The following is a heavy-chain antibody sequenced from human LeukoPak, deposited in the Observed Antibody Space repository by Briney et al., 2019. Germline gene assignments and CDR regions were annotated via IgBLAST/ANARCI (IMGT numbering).Heavy chain of an antibody. CDR2: IIPNSGGT. CDR3: ARGVVPAAIEGNWFDP. CDR1: GYTFTGYY. D-gene: IGHD2-2*02. J-gene: IGHJ5*02. Sequence: ASVKVSCKASGYTFTGYYMRWVRQAPGQGLEWMGWIIPNSGGTNYAQKFQGRVTMTRDTSISTAYMELSRLRSDDTAVYYCARGVVPAAIEGNWFDPWGQGTLVTVSS. V-gene: IGHV1-2*02.